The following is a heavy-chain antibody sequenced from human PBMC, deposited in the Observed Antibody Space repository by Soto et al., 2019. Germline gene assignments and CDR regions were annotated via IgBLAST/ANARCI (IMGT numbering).Heavy chain of an antibody. D-gene: IGHD5-18*01. Sequence: ASVKVSCKVSGYTLTELSMHWVRQAPGKGLEWMGGFDPEDGETIYAQKFQGRVTMTEDTSTDTAYMELSSLRSEDTAVYYCATCGYSYGYYYYYGMDVWGQGTTVTVSS. CDR1: GYTLTELS. V-gene: IGHV1-24*01. CDR2: FDPEDGET. J-gene: IGHJ6*02. CDR3: ATCGYSYGYYYYYGMDV.